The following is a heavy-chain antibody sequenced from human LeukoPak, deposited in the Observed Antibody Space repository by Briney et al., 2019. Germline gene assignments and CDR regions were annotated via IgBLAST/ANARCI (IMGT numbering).Heavy chain of an antibody. J-gene: IGHJ4*02. CDR3: ARVGRDENEGTWSTFDY. CDR1: GGTFSSYA. D-gene: IGHD5-24*01. V-gene: IGHV1-69*05. CDR2: IIPIFGTA. Sequence: ASVKVSCKASGGTFSSYAINWMRQAPGQGLEWMGGIIPIFGTAKYAQKFQGRVTITTDESTSTAYMELISLRSEDTAVYYCARVGRDENEGTWSTFDYWGQGTLVTVSS.